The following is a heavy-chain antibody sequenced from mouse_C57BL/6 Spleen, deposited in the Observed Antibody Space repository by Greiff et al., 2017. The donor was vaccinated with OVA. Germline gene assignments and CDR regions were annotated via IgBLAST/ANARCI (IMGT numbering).Heavy chain of an antibody. CDR1: GFTFSSYA. V-gene: IGHV5-4*01. D-gene: IGHD1-1*02. CDR3: ARDPYGYGYFDV. CDR2: ISAGGSYT. J-gene: IGHJ1*03. Sequence: EVHLVESGGGLVKPGGSLKLSCAASGFTFSSYAMSWVRQTPEKRLEWVATISAGGSYTYYPDNVKGRFTISRDNAKNNLYLQMSHLKSEDTAMDYCARDPYGYGYFDVWGTGTTVTVSS.